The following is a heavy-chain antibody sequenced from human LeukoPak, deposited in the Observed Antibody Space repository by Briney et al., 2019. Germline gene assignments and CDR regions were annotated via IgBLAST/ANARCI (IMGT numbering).Heavy chain of an antibody. Sequence: GGSLRLSCAASGFTFSSYWMHWVRQAPGKGLVWVSRINTDGSSTSYADSVKGRFTISRDNAKNTLYLQMNSLRAEDTAVYYCAREGDLRFLEWPRRSPHYYYYMDVWGKGTTVTVSS. V-gene: IGHV3-74*01. CDR3: AREGDLRFLEWPRRSPHYYYYMDV. CDR1: GFTFSSYW. D-gene: IGHD3-3*01. J-gene: IGHJ6*03. CDR2: INTDGSST.